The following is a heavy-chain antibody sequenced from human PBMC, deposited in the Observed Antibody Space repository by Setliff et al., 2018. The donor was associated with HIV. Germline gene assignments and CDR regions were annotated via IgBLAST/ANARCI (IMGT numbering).Heavy chain of an antibody. CDR1: GYIFSHYG. CDR2: ISGYTGIT. CDR3: ARDAGTGGPGRWVDP. V-gene: IGHV1-18*01. Sequence: EASVKVSCKISGYIFSHYGVTWVRQAPGQGLEYMGYISGYTGITHYAQSFQGRVTMTTDPSKYTAYMELRSLKYDDTAVYYCARDAGTGGPGRWVDPWGQGTMVTVSS. D-gene: IGHD1-1*01. J-gene: IGHJ5*02.